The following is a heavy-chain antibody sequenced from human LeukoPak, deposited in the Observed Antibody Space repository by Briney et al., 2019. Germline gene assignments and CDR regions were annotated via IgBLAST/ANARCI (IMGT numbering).Heavy chain of an antibody. CDR2: IIPILGIA. CDR1: GYTLTELS. Sequence: SVKVSCKVSGYTLTELSMHWVRQAPGQGLEWMGRIIPILGIANYAQKFQGRVTITADKSTSTAYMELSSLRSEDTAVYYCASELMSRDGYSAFDYWGQGTLVTVSS. V-gene: IGHV1-69*04. CDR3: ASELMSRDGYSAFDY. J-gene: IGHJ4*02. D-gene: IGHD5-24*01.